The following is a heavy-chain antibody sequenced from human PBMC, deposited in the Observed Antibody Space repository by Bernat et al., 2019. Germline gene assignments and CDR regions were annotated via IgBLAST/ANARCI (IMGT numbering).Heavy chain of an antibody. CDR2: IYHSGST. V-gene: IGHV4-4*02. CDR3: ARGGYYYDSSGYYPRDAFDI. J-gene: IGHJ3*02. Sequence: QVQLQESGPGLVKPSGTLSLTCAVSGGSISSSNWWSWVRQPPGKGLEWIGEIYHSGSTNYNPSLKSRVTISVDKSKNQFSLKLSSVTAADTAVYYCARGGYYYDSSGYYPRDAFDIWGQGTMVTVSS. D-gene: IGHD3-22*01. CDR1: GGSISSSNW.